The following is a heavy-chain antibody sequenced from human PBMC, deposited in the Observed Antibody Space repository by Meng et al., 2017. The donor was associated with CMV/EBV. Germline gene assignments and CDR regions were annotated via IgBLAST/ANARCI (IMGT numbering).Heavy chain of an antibody. CDR3: ARMPRDGYNYIDY. V-gene: IGHV1-69*12. CDR1: VVTFSSYA. CDR2: IIPIFGTA. J-gene: IGHJ4*02. D-gene: IGHD5-24*01. Sequence: QVQLVQSGAEGKKPGSAVKVSCKASVVTFSSYAISWVRQAPGQGLEWMGGIIPIFGTANYAQKFQGRVTITADESTSTAYMELSSLRSEDTAVYYCARMPRDGYNYIDYWGQGTLVTVSS.